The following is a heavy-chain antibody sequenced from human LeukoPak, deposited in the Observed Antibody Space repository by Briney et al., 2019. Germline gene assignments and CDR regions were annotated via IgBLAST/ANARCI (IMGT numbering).Heavy chain of an antibody. D-gene: IGHD6-19*01. CDR1: GASISSSDYY. CDR2: IYGTESS. J-gene: IGHJ4*02. Sequence: PSQTLSLTCTVSGASISSSDYYWSWIRQPPGKGLEWIGFIYGTESSYYNKSLQSRPTISMDTSENQFSLILSSVTAADTAVYYCAGVRQWLGTYYFDNWGQGTLVTVSS. V-gene: IGHV4-30-4*01. CDR3: AGVRQWLGTYYFDN.